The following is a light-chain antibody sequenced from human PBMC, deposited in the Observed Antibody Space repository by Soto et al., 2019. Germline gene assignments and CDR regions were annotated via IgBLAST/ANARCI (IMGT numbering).Light chain of an antibody. J-gene: IGLJ1*01. CDR3: SSYGYNRTYV. CDR2: EVS. Sequence: QSALTQPAAVSGSPGQYITISCTGTNSDICGYYFVSWYQQHPGKAPKLILSEVSDLPSRVSTRFSGYKSGNTASLTVSGLQCDDESDYYYSSYGYNRTYVFGTGTKVTVL. CDR1: NSDICGYYF. V-gene: IGLV2-14*01.